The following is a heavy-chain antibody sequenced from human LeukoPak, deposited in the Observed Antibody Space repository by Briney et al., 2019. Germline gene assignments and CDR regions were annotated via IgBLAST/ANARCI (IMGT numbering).Heavy chain of an antibody. CDR3: ARLSDDSSGYYPRTNDY. V-gene: IGHV4-59*08. CDR1: GGSISSYY. J-gene: IGHJ4*02. D-gene: IGHD3-22*01. CDR2: IYYSGST. Sequence: SETLSLTCTVSGGSISSYYWSWIRQPPGKGLEWIGYIYYSGSTNYNPSLKSRVTISVDTSKNQFSLKLSSVTAADTAVYYCARLSDDSSGYYPRTNDYWGQGTLVTVSS.